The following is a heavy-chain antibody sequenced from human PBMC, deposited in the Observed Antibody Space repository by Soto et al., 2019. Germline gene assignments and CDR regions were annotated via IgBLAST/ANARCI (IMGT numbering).Heavy chain of an antibody. CDR3: TRSIITTAGTDAFDL. CDR2: ISPSSGGT. V-gene: IGHV1-46*03. CDR1: GYTFTSYY. D-gene: IGHD6-13*01. J-gene: IGHJ3*01. Sequence: QVQLVQSGAEVKKPGASVRVSCKASGYTFTSYYIHWVRQAPGHGHEWKGMISPSSGGTDYAQTFQGRVTMTRDTSTSTVYMELSSLRSEDTAVYYCTRSIITTAGTDAFDLWGQGTLVTVSS.